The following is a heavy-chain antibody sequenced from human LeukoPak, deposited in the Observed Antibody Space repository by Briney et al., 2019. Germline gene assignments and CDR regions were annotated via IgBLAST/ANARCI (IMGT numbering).Heavy chain of an antibody. CDR1: GFTFSTYA. D-gene: IGHD1-26*01. J-gene: IGHJ4*02. CDR2: ITSNGGST. Sequence: GGSLRLSCAASGFTFSTYAMPWVRQAPGKGLEYVSAITSNGGSTYYANSVKGRFTISRDNSKNTLYLQMGSLRAEDMAVYYCASGRDSGSYGTLDYWGQGTLVTVSS. CDR3: ASGRDSGSYGTLDY. V-gene: IGHV3-64*01.